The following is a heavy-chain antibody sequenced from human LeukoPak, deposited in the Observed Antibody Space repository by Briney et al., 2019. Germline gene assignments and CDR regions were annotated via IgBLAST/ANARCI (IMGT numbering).Heavy chain of an antibody. CDR2: ISSSSSYI. CDR1: GFTFSSYS. J-gene: IGHJ4*02. V-gene: IGHV3-21*01. CDR3: ARDGGYCSGGSCRPFDY. Sequence: GGSLRLSCAASGFTFSSYSMNWVRQAPGKGLEWVSSISSSSSYIYYADSVKGRFIISRDNAKNSLYLQMNSLRAEDTAVYYCARDGGYCSGGSCRPFDYWGQGTLVTVSS. D-gene: IGHD2-15*01.